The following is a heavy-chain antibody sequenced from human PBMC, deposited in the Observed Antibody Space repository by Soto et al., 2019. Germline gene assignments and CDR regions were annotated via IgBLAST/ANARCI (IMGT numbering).Heavy chain of an antibody. J-gene: IGHJ4*02. Sequence: QVQVAQSGAEVKRPGASVKVSCWASGYPFTNFYIHWVRQAPGQGLEWMGIINPSGGSTAYAQKFLGRVTMTRDTSKSKVDMEVSSLRSEDTAVYYCARADYYGSSGYHLDYWGQGTLVTVSS. V-gene: IGHV1-46*01. CDR3: ARADYYGSSGYHLDY. CDR2: INPSGGST. D-gene: IGHD3-22*01. CDR1: GYPFTNFY.